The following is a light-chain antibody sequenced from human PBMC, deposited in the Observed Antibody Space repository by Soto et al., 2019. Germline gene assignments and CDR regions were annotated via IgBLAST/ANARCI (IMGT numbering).Light chain of an antibody. CDR3: CSYAGSYTLI. CDR2: DVS. V-gene: IGLV2-11*01. CDR1: SSDVGAYNY. Sequence: QSVRTQPRSVSGSPGQSVTISCTGTSSDVGAYNYVSWYQQHPGKAPKLMIYDVSKRPSGVPDRFSGSKSGNTASLTISGLQADDEADYYCCSYAGSYTLIFGTGTKVTVL. J-gene: IGLJ1*01.